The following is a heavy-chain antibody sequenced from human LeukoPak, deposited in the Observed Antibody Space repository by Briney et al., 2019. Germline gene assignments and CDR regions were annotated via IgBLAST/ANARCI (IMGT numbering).Heavy chain of an antibody. CDR1: GGSFSGYY. Sequence: ETLSLTCAVYGGSFSGYYWSWVRQAPGKGLEWVANIKQDGSEKYYVDSVKGRFTISRDNAKNSLYLQMNSLRAEDTAVYFCARQRYTLNYYDSRSSLDYWGQGTLVTVSS. D-gene: IGHD3-22*01. CDR3: ARQRYTLNYYDSRSSLDY. J-gene: IGHJ4*02. CDR2: IKQDGSEK. V-gene: IGHV3-7*01.